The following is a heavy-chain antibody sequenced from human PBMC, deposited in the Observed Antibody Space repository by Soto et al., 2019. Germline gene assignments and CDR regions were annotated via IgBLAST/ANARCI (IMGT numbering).Heavy chain of an antibody. J-gene: IGHJ6*02. V-gene: IGHV1-69*13. CDR2: IIPIFGTA. CDR3: ARGGGIAAAGKLYYYGMDV. D-gene: IGHD6-13*01. CDR1: GGTFSSYA. Sequence: SVKVSCKASGGTFSSYAISWVRQAPGQGLEWMGGIIPIFGTANYAQKFQGRVTITADESTSTAYMELGSLRSEDTAVYYCARGGGIAAAGKLYYYGMDVWRQGTTVTVSS.